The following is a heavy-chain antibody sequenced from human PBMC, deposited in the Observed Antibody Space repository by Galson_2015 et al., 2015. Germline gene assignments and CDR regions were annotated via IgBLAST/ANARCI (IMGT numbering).Heavy chain of an antibody. V-gene: IGHV5-51*01. CDR3: ARWANPKFFDF. J-gene: IGHJ4*02. Sequence: QSGAEVKKPGESLKISCKGSGYTFPNYWIGWVRQISGKGLEWMGIIYPGDSRTTYSPSFQGQVTVSADKSISTAYLQWSSLKASDTAIYYCARWANPKFFDFWGQGALVTVSS. CDR2: IYPGDSRT. CDR1: GYTFPNYW.